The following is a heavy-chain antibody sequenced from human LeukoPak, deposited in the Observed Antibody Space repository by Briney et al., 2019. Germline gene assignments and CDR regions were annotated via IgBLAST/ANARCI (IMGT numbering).Heavy chain of an antibody. D-gene: IGHD3-10*01. Sequence: GEPLKISCKGSGYSFTSYWIGWVRQMPGKGLGWMGIIYPGDSVTRYSPSFRAPVTISADKSISTAYLQWSSLKASDTAMYYCARHGHYYGSGSYPYNWFDPWGQGTLVTVSS. V-gene: IGHV5-51*01. CDR3: ARHGHYYGSGSYPYNWFDP. J-gene: IGHJ5*02. CDR1: GYSFTSYW. CDR2: IYPGDSVT.